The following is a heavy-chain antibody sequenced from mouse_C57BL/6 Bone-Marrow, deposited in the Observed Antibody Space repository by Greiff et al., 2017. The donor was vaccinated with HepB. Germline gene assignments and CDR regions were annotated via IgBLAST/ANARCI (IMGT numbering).Heavy chain of an antibody. J-gene: IGHJ3*01. CDR2: IDPSDSYI. CDR1: GYTFTSYW. D-gene: IGHD3-1*01. CDR3: ARRASLLSWFAY. V-gene: IGHV1-50*01. Sequence: VQLQQSGAEFVKPGASVKLSCKASGYTFTSYWMQWVKQRPGQGLEWIGEIDPSDSYINYNQKFKGKATLTVDTSSSPAYMQLSSLTSEDSAVYYGARRASLLSWFAYWGQGTLVTVSA.